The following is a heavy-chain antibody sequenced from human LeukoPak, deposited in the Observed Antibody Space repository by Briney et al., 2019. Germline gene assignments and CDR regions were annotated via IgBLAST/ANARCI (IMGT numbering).Heavy chain of an antibody. CDR2: IYYSGST. V-gene: IGHV4-59*01. D-gene: IGHD3-10*01. CDR1: GGSISSYY. Sequence: SETLSLTCTVSGGSISSYYWSWIRQPPGKGLEWIGYIYYSGSTNYNPSLKSRVTISVDTSKNQFSLKLSSVTAADTAVYYCARVLRSYYYGSGSLGDWFDPWGQGTLVTVSS. CDR3: ARVLRSYYYGSGSLGDWFDP. J-gene: IGHJ5*02.